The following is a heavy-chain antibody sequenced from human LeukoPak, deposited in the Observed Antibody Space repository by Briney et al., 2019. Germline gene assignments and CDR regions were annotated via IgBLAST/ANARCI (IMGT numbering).Heavy chain of an antibody. CDR1: KFTFSNYA. V-gene: IGHV3-23*01. CDR3: ANDIYTIDASDI. J-gene: IGHJ3*02. CDR2: ISGSGDST. D-gene: IGHD3-16*01. Sequence: PGGALRLSCTASKFTFSNYAMSWVRQASGKGLEWVSAISGSGDSTYYADSVKGRFTISRDTSNNTLYLQMKSLRAEDTAVYYCANDIYTIDASDICGQGTMVTVSS.